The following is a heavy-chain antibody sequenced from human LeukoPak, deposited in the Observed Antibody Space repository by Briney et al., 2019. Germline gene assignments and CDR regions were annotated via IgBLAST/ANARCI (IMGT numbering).Heavy chain of an antibody. J-gene: IGHJ6*02. CDR3: ARGAGSSSWYYYYGMDV. D-gene: IGHD6-13*01. V-gene: IGHV1-46*01. CDR1: GYTLTSYY. CDR2: INPSGGST. Sequence: ASVKVSCKASGYTLTSYYIHWVRQAPGQGLEWMGKINPSGGSTSYAQKFQGRVTVTRDTSTSIVYMEVSSLTSEDTGVYYCARGAGSSSWYYYYGMDVWGQGTTVTVSS.